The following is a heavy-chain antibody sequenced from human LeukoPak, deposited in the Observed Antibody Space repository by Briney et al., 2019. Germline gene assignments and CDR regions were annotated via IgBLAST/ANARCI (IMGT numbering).Heavy chain of an antibody. CDR3: ARVMVRGVIISYFQH. J-gene: IGHJ1*01. CDR2: IIPIFGTA. D-gene: IGHD3-10*01. CDR1: GGTFSSYA. Sequence: SVKLSCKAAGGTFSSYAISWVRQGPGQGLEWMGGIIPIFGTANYSQKFPGRVTFTAAESTSTAYMELSSPRSEDTAVYYCARVMVRGVIISYFQHWGQGTLVTVSS. V-gene: IGHV1-69*01.